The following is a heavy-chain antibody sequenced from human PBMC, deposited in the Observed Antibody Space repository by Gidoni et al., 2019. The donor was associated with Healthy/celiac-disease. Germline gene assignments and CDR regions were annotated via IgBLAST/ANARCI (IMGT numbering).Heavy chain of an antibody. J-gene: IGHJ4*02. V-gene: IGHV4-31*03. D-gene: IGHD6-13*01. Sequence: QVQLQESGPGLVKPSQTLSLTCTFSGGSISSGGSYWSWIRQHPRKGLEWIGYIYYSGSTYYNPSLKSRVTISVDTSKNQFSLKLSSVTAADTAVYYCARGGAAARQVPVYWGQGTLVTVSS. CDR3: ARGGAAARQVPVY. CDR1: GGSISSGGSY. CDR2: IYYSGST.